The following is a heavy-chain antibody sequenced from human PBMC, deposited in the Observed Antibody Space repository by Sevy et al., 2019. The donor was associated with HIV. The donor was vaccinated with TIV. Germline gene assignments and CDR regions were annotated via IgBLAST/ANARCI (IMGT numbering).Heavy chain of an antibody. V-gene: IGHV3-74*01. CDR2: INSDGSST. CDR1: EFTFSSYW. J-gene: IGHJ6*03. Sequence: GGSLRLSCAASEFTFSSYWMHWVRQAPGKGLVWVSRINSDGSSTSYADSVKGRFTISRDNAKNTLYLQMNSLRAEDTAMYYCARSGQQRVRMVHYYYYYYMDVWGKGTTVTVSS. D-gene: IGHD6-13*01. CDR3: ARSGQQRVRMVHYYYYYYMDV.